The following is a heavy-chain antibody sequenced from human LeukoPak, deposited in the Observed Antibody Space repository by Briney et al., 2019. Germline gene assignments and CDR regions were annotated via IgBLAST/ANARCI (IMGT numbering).Heavy chain of an antibody. D-gene: IGHD6-13*01. CDR1: GGSISNYY. V-gene: IGHV4-59*03. CDR3: ACGGGTAGLGKNWFDP. CDR2: IYYSGST. Sequence: SETLSLTCTVSGGSISNYYWSWIRQPPGKGLEWIGYIYYSGSTNYNPSLKSRVTISVDTSKNQFSLKLTSVTPADTAVYYCACGGGTAGLGKNWFDPWGQGTLVTVSS. J-gene: IGHJ5*02.